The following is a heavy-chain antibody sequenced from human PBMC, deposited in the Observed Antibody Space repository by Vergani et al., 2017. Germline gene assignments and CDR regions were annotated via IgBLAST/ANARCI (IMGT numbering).Heavy chain of an antibody. Sequence: QVQLVQSGAEVKKPGASVKVSCKASGYTFTGYYMHWVRQAPGQGLEWMGWINPNSGGTNYAQKFQGRVTMTRDTSISTAYMELSRLRSDDTAVYYCARVSRDPHYHTAAFLDYWGQGTLVTVSS. J-gene: IGHJ4*02. D-gene: IGHD6-13*01. CDR1: GYTFTGYY. CDR3: ARVSRDPHYHTAAFLDY. CDR2: INPNSGGT. V-gene: IGHV1-2*02.